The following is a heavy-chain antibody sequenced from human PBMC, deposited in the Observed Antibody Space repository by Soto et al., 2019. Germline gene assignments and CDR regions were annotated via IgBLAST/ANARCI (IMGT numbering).Heavy chain of an antibody. D-gene: IGHD4-4*01. CDR2: IIPIIGII. CDR3: AGDPDSHYNDSHASSYP. CDR1: GGTFSTYN. Sequence: QVQLVQSGAEVKKPGSSVKVSCKASGGTFSTYNITWVRQAPGQGLEWMGRIIPIIGIINYAQKFQGRVPISAYKFTGTAYMELTGLRSDDTAVYYCAGDPDSHYNDSHASSYPWGQGTLVTVSS. V-gene: IGHV1-69*08. J-gene: IGHJ5*02.